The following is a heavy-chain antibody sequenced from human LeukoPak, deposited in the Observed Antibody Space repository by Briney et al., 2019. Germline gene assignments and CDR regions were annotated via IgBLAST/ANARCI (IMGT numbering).Heavy chain of an antibody. D-gene: IGHD6-6*01. V-gene: IGHV1-46*01. CDR2: INPSVGST. CDR1: GYTFSGYY. J-gene: IGHJ4*02. Sequence: ASVKVSCKASGYTFSGYYMHWERQAPGQGLEWMGIINPSVGSTSHAQKFQGRVTMTRDMSTRTVYMELSSLRSEDTAVYYCARELSSSSRLLDSWGQGTLVTVSS. CDR3: ARELSSSSRLLDS.